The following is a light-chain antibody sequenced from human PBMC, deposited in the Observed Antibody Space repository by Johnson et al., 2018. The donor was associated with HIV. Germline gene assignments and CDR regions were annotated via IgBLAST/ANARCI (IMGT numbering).Light chain of an antibody. V-gene: IGLV1-51*01. J-gene: IGLJ1*01. CDR3: ATWDISLSAYV. CDR1: SSNIGKNY. Sequence: QSVLTQPPSVSAAPRQKVTISCSGSSSNIGKNYVSWYRHLPGTAPKLLIYDNDKRPSGIPDRFSASKSGSSATLGITGLQTGDEADYYCATWDISLSAYVFGPGTK. CDR2: DND.